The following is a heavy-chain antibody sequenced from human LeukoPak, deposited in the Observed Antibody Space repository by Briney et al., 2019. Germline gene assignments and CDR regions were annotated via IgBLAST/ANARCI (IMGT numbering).Heavy chain of an antibody. Sequence: ASVKVSCKASGYTLTSYYMHWVRQAPGQGLEWMGIINPSGGSTSYAQKFQGRVTMTRDTSTSTVYMELSSLRSEDTAVYYCARESRYCSSTSCYGGFDYYYGMDVWGKGTTVTVSS. J-gene: IGHJ6*04. CDR3: ARESRYCSSTSCYGGFDYYYGMDV. V-gene: IGHV1-46*01. CDR2: INPSGGST. CDR1: GYTLTSYY. D-gene: IGHD2-2*01.